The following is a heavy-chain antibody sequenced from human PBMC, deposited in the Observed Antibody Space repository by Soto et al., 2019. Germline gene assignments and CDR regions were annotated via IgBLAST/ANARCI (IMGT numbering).Heavy chain of an antibody. D-gene: IGHD5-18*01. CDR3: ARGLIQLWLRPGMDV. J-gene: IGHJ6*02. CDR2: IYYSGST. V-gene: IGHV4-61*01. CDR1: GGSVSSGSYY. Sequence: PSETLSLTCTVSGGSVSSGSYYWSWIRQPPGKGLEWIGYIYYSGSTNYNPSLKSRVTISVDTSKNQFSLKLSSVTAADTAVYYCARGLIQLWLRPGMDVWGQGTTVTVSS.